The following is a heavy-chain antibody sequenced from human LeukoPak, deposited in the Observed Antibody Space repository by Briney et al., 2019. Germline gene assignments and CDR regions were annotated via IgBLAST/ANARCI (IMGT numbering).Heavy chain of an antibody. CDR1: GFTFSTYW. CDR3: ARALLGDYGFDS. V-gene: IGHV3-74*01. Sequence: GGSLRLSCAASGFTFSTYWMHWVRQTPGNGLVWVSRIKSDGKSTAYADSVKGRFTISRDNAKNTLYLQMSSLRAEDTAVYYCARALLGDYGFDSWGQGALVTASS. J-gene: IGHJ4*02. D-gene: IGHD4-17*01. CDR2: IKSDGKST.